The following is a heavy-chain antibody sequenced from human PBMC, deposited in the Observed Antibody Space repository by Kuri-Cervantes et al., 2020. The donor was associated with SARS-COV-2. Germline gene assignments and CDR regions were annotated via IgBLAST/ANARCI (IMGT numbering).Heavy chain of an antibody. CDR3: ARQKFGVPAAKTAGDEYFQH. D-gene: IGHD2-2*01. CDR1: GFTFSSYW. J-gene: IGHJ1*01. CDR2: INSDGSST. Sequence: GGSLRLSCAASGFTFSSYWMHWVRQAPGKGLVWVSRINSDGSSTSYADSVKGRFTISRDNSKNTLYLQMNSLRAEDTAVYYCARQKFGVPAAKTAGDEYFQHWGQGTLVTVSS. V-gene: IGHV3-74*01.